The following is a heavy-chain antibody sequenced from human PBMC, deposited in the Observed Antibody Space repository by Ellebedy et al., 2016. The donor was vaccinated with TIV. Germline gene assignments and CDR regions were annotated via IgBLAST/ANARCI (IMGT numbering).Heavy chain of an antibody. V-gene: IGHV3-23*01. Sequence: GESLKISCAASGFTFSSYAMSWVRQAPGKGLEWVSAISGSGGSTYYADSVKGRFTISRDNSKNTLYLQMNRLRAEDTAVYYCAKTRNGWELRDWFDPWGQGTLVTVSS. CDR3: AKTRNGWELRDWFDP. CDR2: ISGSGGST. J-gene: IGHJ5*02. CDR1: GFTFSSYA. D-gene: IGHD1-26*01.